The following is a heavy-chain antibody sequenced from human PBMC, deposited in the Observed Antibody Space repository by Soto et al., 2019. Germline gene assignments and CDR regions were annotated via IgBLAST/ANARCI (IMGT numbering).Heavy chain of an antibody. V-gene: IGHV1-2*04. Sequence: VASVKVSCKASGYTFTGYYMHWVRQAPGQGLEWMGWINPNSGGTNYAQKFQGWVTMTRDTSISTAYMELSRLRSDDTAVYYCAREFRSGYLFYYYGMDVWGQGTTVTVSS. D-gene: IGHD3-3*01. J-gene: IGHJ6*02. CDR2: INPNSGGT. CDR1: GYTFTGYY. CDR3: AREFRSGYLFYYYGMDV.